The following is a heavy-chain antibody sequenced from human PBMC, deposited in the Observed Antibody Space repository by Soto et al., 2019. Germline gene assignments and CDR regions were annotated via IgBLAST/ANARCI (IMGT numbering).Heavy chain of an antibody. D-gene: IGHD3-10*01. V-gene: IGHV4-34*01. CDR3: ARGPYGSGIRSPYYFYYMGV. CDR1: GGSFSGYY. CDR2: VSHSGST. Sequence: QVQLQEWGAGLLKPTETLSLTCAVYGGSFSGYYWSWIRQPPGKGLEGIGEVSHSGSTNYNPSLKSRVTISVDTSKSQFSLKLSSVTAADTAVYYCARGPYGSGIRSPYYFYYMGVWGKGTTVTVSS. J-gene: IGHJ6*03.